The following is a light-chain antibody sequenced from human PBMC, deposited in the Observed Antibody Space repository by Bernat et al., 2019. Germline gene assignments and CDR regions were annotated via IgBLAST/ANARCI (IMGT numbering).Light chain of an antibody. J-gene: IGKJ1*01. CDR3: QQRYTWPQT. V-gene: IGKV3-11*01. CDR2: DIS. Sequence: EIVLTQSPATLSLSPGEGATLSCWASQSVSNSLAWYQQIPGQAPRLLIYDISNRAAGIPTRFSGSGSGTDFTLTISSLEPEDFAVYYCQQRYTWPQTFGQGTKVEIK. CDR1: QSVSNS.